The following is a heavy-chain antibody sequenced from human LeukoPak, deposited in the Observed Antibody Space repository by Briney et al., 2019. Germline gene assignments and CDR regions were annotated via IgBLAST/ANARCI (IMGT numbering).Heavy chain of an antibody. V-gene: IGHV1-18*01. Sequence: GASVKVSCKASGYTFTTYGISWVRQAPGQGLEWMGWISAYNGNTNYAQKLQGRVTMTTDTSTSTAYMELRSLRSDDTAVYYCARLEYDPKTESSGCTNWGQGTLVTVSS. D-gene: IGHD6-19*01. CDR3: ARLEYDPKTESSGCTN. CDR2: ISAYNGNT. J-gene: IGHJ4*02. CDR1: GYTFTTYG.